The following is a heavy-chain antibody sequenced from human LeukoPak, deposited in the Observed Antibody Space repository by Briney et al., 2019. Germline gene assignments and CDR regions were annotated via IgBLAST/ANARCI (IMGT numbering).Heavy chain of an antibody. CDR3: ARDNYDSSGYYFD. Sequence: GGSLRLSCAASGFTFSSYEMNWVRQAPGKELEWVSYISGSGSTIYYADSVKGRFTISRDNAKNSLYLQMNSLRAEDTAVYYCARDNYDSSGYYFDWGQGTLVTVSS. V-gene: IGHV3-48*03. J-gene: IGHJ4*02. CDR1: GFTFSSYE. CDR2: ISGSGSTI. D-gene: IGHD3-22*01.